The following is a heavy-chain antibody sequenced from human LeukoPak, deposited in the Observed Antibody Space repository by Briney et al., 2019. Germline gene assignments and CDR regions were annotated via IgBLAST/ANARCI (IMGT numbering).Heavy chain of an antibody. D-gene: IGHD3-16*01. Sequence: ASVKVSCKASGYTFTSYDINWVRQATGQGVEGMGFMNPNRGNTGYAQKFQGRVTMTRNTSISTAYMELSSLRSEDTALYYCARVPRELGAYWGQGTLVTVSS. CDR2: MNPNRGNT. J-gene: IGHJ4*02. CDR1: GYTFTSYD. CDR3: ARVPRELGAY. V-gene: IGHV1-8*01.